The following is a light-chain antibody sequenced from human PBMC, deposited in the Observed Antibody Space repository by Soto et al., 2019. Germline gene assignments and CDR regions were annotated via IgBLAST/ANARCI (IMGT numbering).Light chain of an antibody. CDR3: QQYRSWPRT. CDR2: VAT. V-gene: IGKV3-15*01. Sequence: EILLTQSPATLSVSPGETATLSCRASQNVLSDLAWYQQKPGQAPRLLVYVATTRATDAPAKFRGSGSGTEFSLTISSLQSEDFATYYCQQYRSWPRTFGQGSKVEI. J-gene: IGKJ1*01. CDR1: QNVLSD.